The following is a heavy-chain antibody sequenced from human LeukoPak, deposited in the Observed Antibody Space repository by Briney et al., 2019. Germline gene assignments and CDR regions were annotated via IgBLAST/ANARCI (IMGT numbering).Heavy chain of an antibody. CDR3: AREIGGGPYYFDY. V-gene: IGHV1-69*05. J-gene: IGHJ4*02. D-gene: IGHD1-26*01. CDR1: GGTFSSYA. CDR2: IIPIFGTA. Sequence: ASVKVSCKASGGTFSSYAISWVRQAPGQGLEWMGGIIPIFGTANYAQKFQGRVTITTDESTSTAYMELSSLTSNDTAVYYCAREIGGGPYYFDYWGQGTLVTVSS.